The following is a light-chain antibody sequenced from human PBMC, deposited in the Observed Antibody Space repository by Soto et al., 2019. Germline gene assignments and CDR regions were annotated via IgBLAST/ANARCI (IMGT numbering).Light chain of an antibody. CDR3: NSYRTNYTWL. CDR2: EVS. J-gene: IGLJ3*02. V-gene: IGLV2-14*01. CDR1: SSDVGGYNY. Sequence: QSALTQPASVSGSPGQSITISCTGTSSDVGGYNYVSWYQQHPGKAPKLIIYEVSNRHSGASNRFSGSKSGNTASLTISGLQAEDEADYYCNSYRTNYTWLFGGGTKLTVL.